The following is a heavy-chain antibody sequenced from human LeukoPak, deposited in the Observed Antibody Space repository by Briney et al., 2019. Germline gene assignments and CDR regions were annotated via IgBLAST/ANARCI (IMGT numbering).Heavy chain of an antibody. D-gene: IGHD1-26*01. CDR3: AKGGVGATDVSDY. J-gene: IGHJ4*02. Sequence: VSVKVSCKASGYTSTSYYMHWVRQAPGQGLEWMGIINPSGGSTSYAQKFQGRVTMTRDTSTSTVYMELSSLRSEDTAVYYCAKGGVGATDVSDYWGQGTLVTVSS. CDR1: GYTSTSYY. V-gene: IGHV1-46*01. CDR2: INPSGGST.